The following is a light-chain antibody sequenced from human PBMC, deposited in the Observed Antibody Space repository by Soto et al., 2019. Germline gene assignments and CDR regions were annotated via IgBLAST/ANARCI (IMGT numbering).Light chain of an antibody. CDR3: CSYAGRYTYVV. J-gene: IGLJ2*01. V-gene: IGLV2-11*01. CDR1: SRGVGAYKY. CDR2: DVS. Sequence: QSALTQPRSVSGSPGPAVTIACTGTSRGVGAYKYVSWYQQHPDKAPKLMSYDVSQRPSGVPYRFSGSKSGYTASLTIAGLQAEDEADYYCCSYAGRYTYVVFGGGTKLPVL.